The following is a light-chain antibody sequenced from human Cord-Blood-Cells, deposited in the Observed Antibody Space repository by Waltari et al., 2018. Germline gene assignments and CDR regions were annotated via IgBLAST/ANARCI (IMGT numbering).Light chain of an antibody. V-gene: IGLV3-1*01. J-gene: IGLJ2*01. Sequence: SYELTQPPSVSVSPGQTASITCSGEKLGDKYACWYQQKPGQSPVLVMYQDSKRPSGLPERFSGSNSGNTATLTISGTQAMDEADYYCQAWDSSTVVFGGGTKLTVL. CDR2: QDS. CDR1: KLGDKY. CDR3: QAWDSSTVV.